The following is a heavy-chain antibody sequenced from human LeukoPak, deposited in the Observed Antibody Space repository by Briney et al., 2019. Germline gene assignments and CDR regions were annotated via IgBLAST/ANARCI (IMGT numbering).Heavy chain of an antibody. D-gene: IGHD5-12*01. CDR2: ISGSGGST. V-gene: IGHV3-23*01. J-gene: IGHJ3*02. Sequence: GGSLRLSCAASGFTFSSYAMSWVRQAPGKGLEWVSAISGSGGSTYYADSVKGRYTISRDNAKNSLYLQMNSLRAEDTAVYYCARDDIVAGPVAFDIWGQGTMVTVSS. CDR3: ARDDIVAGPVAFDI. CDR1: GFTFSSYA.